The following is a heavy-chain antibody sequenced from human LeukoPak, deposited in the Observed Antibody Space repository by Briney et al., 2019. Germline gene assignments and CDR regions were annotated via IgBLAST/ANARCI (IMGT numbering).Heavy chain of an antibody. J-gene: IGHJ5*02. D-gene: IGHD2-8*02. V-gene: IGHV5-10-1*01. CDR2: IDPRDSYT. Sequence: PGESLKISCRASGYSFSTFWITWVRQMPGKGLEWMGRIDPRDSYTNYSPSFEGHVSISVDKSISTAYLQWSGLKASDTATYYCARVYCTAATCDNWLDPWGQGTLVTVSS. CDR1: GYSFSTFW. CDR3: ARVYCTAATCDNWLDP.